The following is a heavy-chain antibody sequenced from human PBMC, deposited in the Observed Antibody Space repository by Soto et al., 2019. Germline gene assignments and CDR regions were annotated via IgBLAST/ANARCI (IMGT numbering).Heavy chain of an antibody. CDR2: IIPIFGTA. Sequence: QVQLVQSGAEVKKPGSSVKVSCKASGGTFSSYAISWVRQAPGQGLEWMGGIIPIFGTANYAQKFQGRVTITADESTSTAYMELSSLRSEDTAVYYCARQGPLLVAATPYYYYYGMDVWGQGTTVTVSS. CDR1: GGTFSSYA. D-gene: IGHD2-15*01. V-gene: IGHV1-69*12. J-gene: IGHJ6*02. CDR3: ARQGPLLVAATPYYYYYGMDV.